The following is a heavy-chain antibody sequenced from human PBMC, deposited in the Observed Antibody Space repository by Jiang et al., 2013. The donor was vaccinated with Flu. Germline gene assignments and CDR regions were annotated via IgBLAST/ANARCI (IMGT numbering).Heavy chain of an antibody. D-gene: IGHD6-19*01. CDR3: AKTYGSGWYLPFDS. V-gene: IGHV3-23*01. CDR2: ISGSGGDP. J-gene: IGHJ4*02. Sequence: VQLLESGGGLVQPGGSLRLSCAASGFTFSHYVMNWVRQAPGKGLEWISIISGSGGDPYYADSVKGRFTISRDNSKTTLYLQMNSLRAEDTGVYYCAKTYGSGWYLPFDSWGQGTLVTVSS. CDR1: GFTFSHYV.